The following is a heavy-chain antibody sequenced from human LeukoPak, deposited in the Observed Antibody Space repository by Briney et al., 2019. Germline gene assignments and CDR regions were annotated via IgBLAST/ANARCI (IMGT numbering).Heavy chain of an antibody. CDR2: IDTKSGAT. Sequence: EASVKVSCKASGYTFTDYLLHWMRQAPGQGLEWMGWIDTKSGATKFAQKFQARVTMTSDTSITTAYMDLSSLTSDDTAVYYCVTNDVGLHTGLGYWGQGTLVTVSS. J-gene: IGHJ4*02. D-gene: IGHD1-26*01. CDR1: GYTFTDYL. V-gene: IGHV1-2*02. CDR3: VTNDVGLHTGLGY.